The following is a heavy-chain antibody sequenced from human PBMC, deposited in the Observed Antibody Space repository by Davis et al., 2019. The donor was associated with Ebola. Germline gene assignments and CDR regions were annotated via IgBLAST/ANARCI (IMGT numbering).Heavy chain of an antibody. CDR1: GYTFTNYA. J-gene: IGHJ4*02. CDR3: ARVRTRWLVDY. V-gene: IGHV7-4-1*02. CDR2: INTNTGNP. D-gene: IGHD5-24*01. Sequence: AASVKVSCKASGYTFTNYAMSWVRQAPGQGLEWMGWINTNTGNPTYAQGFTGRFVFSLDTSVSTAYLQINSLKAEDSTIYYCARVRTRWLVDYWGQGTLVTVSS.